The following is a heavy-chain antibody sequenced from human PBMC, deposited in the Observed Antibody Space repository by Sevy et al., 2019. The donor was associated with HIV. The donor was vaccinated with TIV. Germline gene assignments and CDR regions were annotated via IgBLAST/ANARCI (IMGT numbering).Heavy chain of an antibody. J-gene: IGHJ4*01. CDR2: ISNDGNTK. Sequence: GGSLRLSCTASGFTFSNFGINWVRQAPGKGLQWVALISNDGNTKYYADSVRGRFAISRDNSKNTLYLQMNSLRAEDTALYYCGRGPYFIFGGADGYLDFWGQGTLVTVSS. CDR1: GFTFSNFG. V-gene: IGHV3-30*02. D-gene: IGHD3-3*02. CDR3: GRGPYFIFGGADGYLDF.